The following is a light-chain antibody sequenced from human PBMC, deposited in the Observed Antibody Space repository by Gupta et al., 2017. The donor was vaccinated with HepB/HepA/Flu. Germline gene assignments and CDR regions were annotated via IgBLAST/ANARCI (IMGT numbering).Light chain of an antibody. CDR1: QDIKNF. CDR3: QQYDNLPYT. J-gene: IGKJ2*01. CDR2: GSS. V-gene: IGKV1-33*01. Sequence: EIQMTQSPPPLSASVGDRVTITCPASQDIKNFLNWFQQKSGKAPQLLIYGSSNLATGVPSRFSGSGSGSGFTLTISGLQLEDEATYYCQQYDNLPYTFGQGTNVGI.